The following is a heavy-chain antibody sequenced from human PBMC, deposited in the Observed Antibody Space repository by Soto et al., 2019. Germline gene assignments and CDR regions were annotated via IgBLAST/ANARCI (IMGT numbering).Heavy chain of an antibody. V-gene: IGHV1-18*01. CDR3: ARAGAAPYYYYGMDV. CDR2: ISTYNGDT. J-gene: IGHJ6*02. CDR1: GYTFTSSG. Sequence: ASVKVSGKASGYTFTSSGISWLRQAPGQGLEWMGWISTYNGDTNDAPKFQDRVTMTIDRSMSTAYMELRSLRSDDAAVYYCARAGAAPYYYYGMDVWGQGTRVTVSS. D-gene: IGHD2-15*01.